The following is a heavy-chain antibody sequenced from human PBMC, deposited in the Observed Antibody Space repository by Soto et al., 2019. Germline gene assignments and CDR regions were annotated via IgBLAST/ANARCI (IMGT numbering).Heavy chain of an antibody. CDR2: ISSYNGKT. V-gene: IGHV1-18*01. CDR1: GYTFTSYA. J-gene: IGHJ6*02. Sequence: ASVKVSCKASGYTFTSYAFSWVRQAPGQGLEWMGWISSYNGKTVYAQSFQGRVTMTTDTSTSTAYMELRSLRSDDTAVYYCARDLLWFYSCGSLHGNEGNYVVDVWG. CDR3: ARDLLWFYSCGSLHGNEGNYVVDV. D-gene: IGHD2-21*01.